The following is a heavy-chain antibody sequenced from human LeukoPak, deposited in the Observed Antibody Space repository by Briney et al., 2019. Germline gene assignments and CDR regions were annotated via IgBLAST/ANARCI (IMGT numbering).Heavy chain of an antibody. Sequence: SVKVSCKASEGTFSSYAISGVRKSPGQGLDWMGRIIPMTVIPNSAQKFQGRVTITADKSTSTAYMELSSLRSEDTAVYYCARAYGWGYCSSTSCLRYIGLDYWGQGTLVTVSS. D-gene: IGHD2-2*01. CDR1: EGTFSSYA. CDR3: ARAYGWGYCSSTSCLRYIGLDY. CDR2: IIPMTVIP. V-gene: IGHV1-69*04. J-gene: IGHJ4*02.